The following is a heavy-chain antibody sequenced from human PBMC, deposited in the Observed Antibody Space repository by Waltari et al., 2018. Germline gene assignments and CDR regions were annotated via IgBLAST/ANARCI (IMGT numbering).Heavy chain of an antibody. CDR2: IGSGGTT. CDR3: AKAGMATGTTRSYFDY. J-gene: IGHJ4*02. D-gene: IGHD1-1*01. Sequence: EVQLLESGGGLVQPGGSLRLSCAASGFTFNKYAMTWVRQAPGKGLDWVSGIGSGGTTFYADSVKGQFTISRDNSKNTLYLQMNNLRAGDTAVYFCAKAGMATGTTRSYFDYWGQGALVTVSS. V-gene: IGHV3-23*01. CDR1: GFTFNKYA.